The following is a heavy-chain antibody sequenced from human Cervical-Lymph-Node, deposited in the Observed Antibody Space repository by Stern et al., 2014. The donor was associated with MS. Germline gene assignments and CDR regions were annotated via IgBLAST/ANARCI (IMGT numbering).Heavy chain of an antibody. J-gene: IGHJ4*02. Sequence: VQLVESGAEVKKPGSSVKVSCKASGGTFSSYAISWVRQAPGQGLEWMGGLLPIFCTANYAQKFQGRVTITADESTSTAYMELSSLRSEDTAVYYCARDRWDGGNLFDYWGQGTLVTVSS. CDR2: LLPIFCTA. CDR3: ARDRWDGGNLFDY. CDR1: GGTFSSYA. D-gene: IGHD4-23*01. V-gene: IGHV1-69*01.